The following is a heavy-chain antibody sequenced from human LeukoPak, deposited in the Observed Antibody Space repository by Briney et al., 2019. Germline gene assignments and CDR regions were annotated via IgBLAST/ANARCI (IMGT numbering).Heavy chain of an antibody. CDR1: GFTFSNYY. CDR2: ISSSGSTI. Sequence: GGSLRLSCAASGFTFSNYYMSWIRQAPGKGLEWVSYISSSGSTIYYADSVKGRFTISRDNAKNSLYLQMNSLRAEDTAVYYCARDQQRDTMIAWGQGTLVTVSS. J-gene: IGHJ5*02. CDR3: ARDQQRDTMIA. D-gene: IGHD3-22*01. V-gene: IGHV3-11*01.